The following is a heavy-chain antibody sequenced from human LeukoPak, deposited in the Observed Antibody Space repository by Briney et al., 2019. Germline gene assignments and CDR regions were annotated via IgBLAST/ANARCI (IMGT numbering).Heavy chain of an antibody. CDR3: AKIKWPHFDY. J-gene: IGHJ4*02. CDR2: ISGSSGNT. Sequence: PGGSLRLSCAASGLTFSSYAMTWVRRAPGKGLEWVSGISGSSGNTYYADSVKGRFTISRDNSKNTLYLQMNSLRADDTAVYYCAKIKWPHFDYWGQGTLVTVSS. D-gene: IGHD5-12*01. V-gene: IGHV3-23*01. CDR1: GLTFSSYA.